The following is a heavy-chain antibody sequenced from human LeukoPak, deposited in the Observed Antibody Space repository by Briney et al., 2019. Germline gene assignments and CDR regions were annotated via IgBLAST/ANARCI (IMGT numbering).Heavy chain of an antibody. CDR1: GFTFDDYG. CDR3: VRGGYSYGSNFFDY. Sequence: PGGSLRLSCAASGFTFDDYGMSWVRQAPGKGLEWIGEIYHSGSTNYNPSLKSRVNISVDKSKNQLSLKLSSVTAADTAVYYCVRGGYSYGSNFFDYWGQGTLVTVSS. CDR2: IYHSGST. J-gene: IGHJ4*02. V-gene: IGHV4-34*01. D-gene: IGHD5-18*01.